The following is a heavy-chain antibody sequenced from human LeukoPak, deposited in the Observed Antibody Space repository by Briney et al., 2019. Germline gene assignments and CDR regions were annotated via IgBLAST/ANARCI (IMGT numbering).Heavy chain of an antibody. Sequence: PGGSLRLSCAASGFTFSGYWMHWVRQVPGKGLVWVSRINSGGSTISYADSVKGRFTISKDNAKNTLYLQMNSLRADDTAVYYCARDRGYSYDYWGQGTLFTVSS. D-gene: IGHD5-18*01. CDR3: ARDRGYSYDY. CDR1: GFTFSGYW. CDR2: INSGGSTI. V-gene: IGHV3-74*01. J-gene: IGHJ4*02.